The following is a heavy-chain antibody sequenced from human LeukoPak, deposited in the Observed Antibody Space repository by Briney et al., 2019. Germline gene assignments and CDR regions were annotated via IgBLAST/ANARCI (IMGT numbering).Heavy chain of an antibody. V-gene: IGHV3-23*01. CDR2: ISGGGGST. J-gene: IGHJ4*02. D-gene: IGHD1-26*01. CDR3: AKRGDLGSYLDY. Sequence: GGSLRLSCAGSGFSFSSYAMGWVRQAPGKGLEWVSAISGGGGSTYYADSVKGRFTISRDNSKNTLYLQMNSLRAEDTAVYYCAKRGDLGSYLDYWGQGTLVTVSS. CDR1: GFSFSSYA.